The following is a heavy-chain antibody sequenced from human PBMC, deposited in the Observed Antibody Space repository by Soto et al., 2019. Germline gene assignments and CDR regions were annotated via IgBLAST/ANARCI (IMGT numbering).Heavy chain of an antibody. CDR2: ITYDGSNK. V-gene: IGHV3-30*18. Sequence: QVQLVESGGGVVQPGRSLRLSCAASGFTFSSYGMHWVRQAPGKGLEWVAVITYDGSNKYYADSVKGRFTISRDHSKKTLYLQMNSLRAEDTAVYYCAKGIFGVGNDAFDIWGQGTMVTVSS. CDR1: GFTFSSYG. J-gene: IGHJ3*02. D-gene: IGHD3-3*01. CDR3: AKGIFGVGNDAFDI.